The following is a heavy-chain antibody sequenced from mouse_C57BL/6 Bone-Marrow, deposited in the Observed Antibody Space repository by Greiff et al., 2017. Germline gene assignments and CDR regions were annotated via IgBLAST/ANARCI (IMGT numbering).Heavy chain of an antibody. CDR2: IDPENGDT. CDR3: TYGNC. CDR1: GFTIKDDY. J-gene: IGHJ3*01. D-gene: IGHD2-1*01. Sequence: VQLQQSGAELVRPGASVTLSCTASGFTIKDDYMHWVKQRPEQGLGWIGWIDPENGDTEYASKFQGKATITADKSSNTAYLQLSSLTSEGTAVYYCTYGNCRGQGPLVTVSA. V-gene: IGHV14-4*01.